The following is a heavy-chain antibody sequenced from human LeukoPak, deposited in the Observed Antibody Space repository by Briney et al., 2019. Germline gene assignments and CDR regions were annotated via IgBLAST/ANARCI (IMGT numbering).Heavy chain of an antibody. D-gene: IGHD2-15*01. CDR2: INLDGTDK. CDR1: GFSFSNHW. Sequence: PGGSLRLSCAASGFSFSNHWMSWVRQAPGKGLEWVASINLDGTDKYYVDAVKGRFTISRDNAKNSLILEMNSLRATDTAAYYCVRNGGSLDYWGQGTLVTVSS. CDR3: VRNGGSLDY. J-gene: IGHJ4*02. V-gene: IGHV3-7*01.